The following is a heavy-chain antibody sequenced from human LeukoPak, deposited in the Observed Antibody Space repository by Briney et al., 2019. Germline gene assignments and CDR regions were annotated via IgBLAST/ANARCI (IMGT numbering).Heavy chain of an antibody. J-gene: IGHJ4*02. CDR1: GFTFSSYV. CDR3: AKDGDQVTVTKFDY. CDR2: ISGSGGTT. V-gene: IGHV3-23*01. D-gene: IGHD4-17*01. Sequence: GGSLRLSCAASGFTFSSYVMSCVRQAPGKGLEGVSGISGSGGTTYHADSVKGRFTISRDNSKNTLYLEMNSLRAEDTAVYYCAKDGDQVTVTKFDYWGQGTLVTVSS.